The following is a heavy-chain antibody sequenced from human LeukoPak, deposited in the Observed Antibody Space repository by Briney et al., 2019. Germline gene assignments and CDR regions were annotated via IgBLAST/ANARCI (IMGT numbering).Heavy chain of an antibody. D-gene: IGHD5-24*01. CDR2: IHPSGGST. CDR3: ARITITTGGWYFDL. V-gene: IGHV1-46*01. CDR1: GYTFTNNY. Sequence: GASVKVSCKASGYTFTNNYMHWVRLAPGQGLEWMGVIHPSGGSTSYAQKFQGRVTMTKDTSTSTVYMELSSLRSKDTALYYCARITITTGGWYFDLWGRGTLVTVSS. J-gene: IGHJ2*01.